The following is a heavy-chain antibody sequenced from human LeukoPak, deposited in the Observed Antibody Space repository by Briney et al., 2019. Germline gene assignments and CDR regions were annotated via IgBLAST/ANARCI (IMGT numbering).Heavy chain of an antibody. CDR3: ARDYYYGMDV. CDR1: GFTFSTYW. V-gene: IGHV3-74*01. Sequence: GGSLRLSCAASGFTFSTYWMHWVRQAPGKGLEWVSRINPDGITTNCADSVKGRFTISRDNAKNTLFLQMNSLRAEDTAVYYCARDYYYGMDVWGQGTTITVSS. J-gene: IGHJ6*02. CDR2: INPDGITT.